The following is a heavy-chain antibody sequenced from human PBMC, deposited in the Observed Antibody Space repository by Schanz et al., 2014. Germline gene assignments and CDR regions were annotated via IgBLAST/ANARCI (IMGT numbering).Heavy chain of an antibody. CDR3: ARDRRRYCSTASCLHDNWFDP. CDR1: RYTFNTYG. J-gene: IGHJ5*02. D-gene: IGHD2-2*01. CDR2: ISAYTNNT. Sequence: QGQLVQSGPEVKEPGASVKVSCEASRYTFNTYGLNWERQAPGQGLEWMGWISAYTNNTNYAQKVQGRVTMTTDTSTGTAYMELRSLRSDDTAVYYCARDRRRYCSTASCLHDNWFDPWGQGTLVIVSS. V-gene: IGHV1-18*01.